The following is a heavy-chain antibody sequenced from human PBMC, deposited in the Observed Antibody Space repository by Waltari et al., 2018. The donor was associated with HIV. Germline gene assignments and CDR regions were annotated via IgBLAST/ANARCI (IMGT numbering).Heavy chain of an antibody. CDR2: IYPGDSDT. V-gene: IGHV5-51*03. CDR1: GYSFTSYW. CDR3: ARYRYSGSYSPYNYDMDV. D-gene: IGHD1-26*01. J-gene: IGHJ6*02. Sequence: EIQLVQSGAEVKETRESPKISCKGFGYSFTSYWICWVRQMPGKGLEWIGIIYPGDSDTRYSPSFQGQVTISADKSINTAYLQWSRLKASDTAIYYCARYRYSGSYSPYNYDMDVWGHGTTVTVSS.